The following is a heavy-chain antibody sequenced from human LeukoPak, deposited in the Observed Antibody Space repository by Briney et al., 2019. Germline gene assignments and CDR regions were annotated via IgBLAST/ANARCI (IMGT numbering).Heavy chain of an antibody. CDR3: ARGRQWLRLPPDY. CDR1: GGTFSSYA. V-gene: IGHV1-69*04. D-gene: IGHD5-12*01. Sequence: GASVKVSCKASGGTFSSYAISWVRQAPGQGLEWMGRIIPILGIANYAQKFQGRVTITADKSTSTAYMELSSLRSEDTAVYYCARGRQWLRLPPDYWGQGTLVTVSS. CDR2: IIPILGIA. J-gene: IGHJ4*02.